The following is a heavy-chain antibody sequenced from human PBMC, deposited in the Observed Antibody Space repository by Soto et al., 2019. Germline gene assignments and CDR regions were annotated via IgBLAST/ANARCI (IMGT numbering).Heavy chain of an antibody. CDR2: ISVSVGST. D-gene: IGHD2-21*02. CDR1: GFPFAPST. Sequence: GGSLRLSCGVSGFPFAPSTMSWVRQAPGKGLEWVSTISVSVGSTYSADSVQGRFTVSSDISDNTLFLRMTSLTADDTAVYFCAKRDVPHSTSNAYFYDHWGRGVLVTVPQ. CDR3: AKRDVPHSTSNAYFYDH. V-gene: IGHV3-23*01. J-gene: IGHJ4*02.